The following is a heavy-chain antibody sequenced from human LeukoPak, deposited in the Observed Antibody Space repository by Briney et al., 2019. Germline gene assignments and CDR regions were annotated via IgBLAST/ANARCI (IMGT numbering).Heavy chain of an antibody. CDR3: ARYGQRTRYFDY. V-gene: IGHV3-9*01. J-gene: IGHJ4*02. CDR2: ISWNSGSI. D-gene: IGHD1-1*01. Sequence: PGRSLRLSCAASGFTFDDYAMHWVRQAPGKGLEWVSGISWNSGSIGYADSVKGRFTISRDNAKNSLYLQMNSLRAEDAALYYCARYGQRTRYFDYWGQGTLVTVSS. CDR1: GFTFDDYA.